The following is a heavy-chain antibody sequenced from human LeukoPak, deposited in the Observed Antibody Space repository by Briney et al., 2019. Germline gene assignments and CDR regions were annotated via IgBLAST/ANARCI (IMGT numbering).Heavy chain of an antibody. CDR2: ISYDGSNK. V-gene: IGHV3-30-3*01. D-gene: IGHD6-19*01. J-gene: IGHJ3*02. CDR3: ARSGYSSGWYVPDVAFDI. CDR1: GGSISTNSYY. Sequence: TLSLTCTVSGGSISTNSYYWGWVRQAPGKGLEWVAVISYDGSNKYYADSVKGRFTISRDNSKNTLYLQMNSLRAEDTAVYYCARSGYSSGWYVPDVAFDIWGQGTMVTVSS.